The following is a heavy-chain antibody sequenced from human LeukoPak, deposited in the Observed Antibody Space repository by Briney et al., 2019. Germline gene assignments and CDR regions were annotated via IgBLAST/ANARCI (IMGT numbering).Heavy chain of an antibody. CDR2: ISGSGGST. CDR1: GFTFSDYY. CDR3: AKRMGPSIAASDLDY. D-gene: IGHD6-13*01. V-gene: IGHV3-23*01. J-gene: IGHJ4*02. Sequence: GGSLRLSCAASGFTFSDYYMSWVRQAPGKGLEWVSAISGSGGSTYYADSVKGRFTISRDNSKNTLYLQMNSLRAEDTAVYYCAKRMGPSIAASDLDYWGQGTLVTVSS.